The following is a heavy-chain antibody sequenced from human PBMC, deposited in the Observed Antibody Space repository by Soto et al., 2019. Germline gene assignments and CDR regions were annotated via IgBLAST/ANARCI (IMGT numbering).Heavy chain of an antibody. D-gene: IGHD2-21*02. V-gene: IGHV1-18*01. CDR3: AIELYGDSWGW. CDR1: GYTFTSYG. CDR2: ISAHNGNT. J-gene: IGHJ3*01. Sequence: QVQLVQSGAEVMKPGASVKVSCKASGYTFTSYGISWVRQAPGQGLEWMGWISAHNGNTNYAQKFQGRVTMTTDTSTNTGYMELRSLRSDDTAVYYCAIELYGDSWGWWCQGTMVTVAS.